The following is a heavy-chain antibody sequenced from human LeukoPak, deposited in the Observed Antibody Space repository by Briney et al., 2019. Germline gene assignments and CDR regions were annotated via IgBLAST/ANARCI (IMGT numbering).Heavy chain of an antibody. CDR2: ISSGGTYE. CDR3: ARDSTYYYDSGSSGPHYFDN. D-gene: IGHD3-10*01. V-gene: IGHV3-30*01. J-gene: IGHJ4*02. Sequence: GSPRLSCAASGFTFSNYAMHWVRQAPGKRLEWVSLISSGGTYEYYADSVKGRFTISRDNPKNTLYLQLNSLRAEDTAVYYCARDSTYYYDSGSSGPHYFDNWGQGTLVTVSS. CDR1: GFTFSNYA.